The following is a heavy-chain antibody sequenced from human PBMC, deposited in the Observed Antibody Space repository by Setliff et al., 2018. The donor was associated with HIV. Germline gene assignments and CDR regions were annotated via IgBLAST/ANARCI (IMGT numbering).Heavy chain of an antibody. Sequence: ASVKVSCKASGYTFTGYYMHWVRQAPGQGLEWMGRINPNSGGTNYAQKFQGRVTMTRDTSISTAYMELSRLRSDDTAVYYCALGYNARKVPYYYYYYMDVWGKGTTVTVSS. CDR1: GYTFTGYY. CDR2: INPNSGGT. V-gene: IGHV1-2*06. CDR3: ALGYNARKVPYYYYYYMDV. J-gene: IGHJ6*03. D-gene: IGHD5-12*01.